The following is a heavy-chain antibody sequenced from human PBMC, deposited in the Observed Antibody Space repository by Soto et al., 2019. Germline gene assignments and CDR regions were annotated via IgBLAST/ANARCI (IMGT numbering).Heavy chain of an antibody. D-gene: IGHD3-22*01. CDR2: IYYSGST. CDR3: ARLGGYYQALDS. V-gene: IGHV4-59*08. J-gene: IGHJ4*02. CDR1: GGSISSYY. Sequence: PSETLSLTCTVSGGSISSYYWSWIRQPPGKGLEWIGYIYYSGSTNYNPSLKSRVTISLNTSKNEVSLRLTSVTAADTAVYYCARLGGYYQALDSWGQGTLVTVSS.